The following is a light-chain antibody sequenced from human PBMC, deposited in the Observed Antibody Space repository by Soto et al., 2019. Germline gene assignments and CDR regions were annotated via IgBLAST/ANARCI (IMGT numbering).Light chain of an antibody. J-gene: IGKJ1*01. Sequence: EILLTQSPCTLALSPGERATLSCRTSQSVSNNYLAWYQQKPGHAPSLLIYGASSRATGIPDRLSGSGSGTDFTLSISRLEPEDFAVYYCQQYSSLWTFGQGTKVDIK. CDR1: QSVSNNY. CDR3: QQYSSLWT. CDR2: GAS. V-gene: IGKV3-20*01.